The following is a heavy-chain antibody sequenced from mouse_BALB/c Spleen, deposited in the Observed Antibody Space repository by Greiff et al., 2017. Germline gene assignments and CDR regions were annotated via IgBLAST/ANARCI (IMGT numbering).Heavy chain of an antibody. V-gene: IGHV1-63*02. Sequence: VQLQQSGAELVRPGTSVKISCKASGYTFTNYWLGWVKQRPEHGLEWIGDIYPGGGYTNYNEKFKGKATLTADTSSSTAYMQLSSLTSEDSAVYFCARRITTVPYFDYWGQGTTLTVSS. J-gene: IGHJ2*01. D-gene: IGHD1-1*01. CDR3: ARRITTVPYFDY. CDR1: GYTFTNYW. CDR2: IYPGGGYT.